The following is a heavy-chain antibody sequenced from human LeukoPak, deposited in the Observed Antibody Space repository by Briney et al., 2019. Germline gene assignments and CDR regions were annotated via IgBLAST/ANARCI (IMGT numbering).Heavy chain of an antibody. Sequence: TSETLSLTCTVSGGSISSYYWSWIWQPPGKGLEWIGYIYYSGSTNYNPSLKSRVTISVDTSKNQFSLKLSSVTAADTAVYYCARGDYDYVWGSYRYSYWGQGTLVTVSS. CDR3: ARGDYDYVWGSYRYSY. CDR2: IYYSGST. D-gene: IGHD3-16*02. CDR1: GGSISSYY. V-gene: IGHV4-59*01. J-gene: IGHJ4*02.